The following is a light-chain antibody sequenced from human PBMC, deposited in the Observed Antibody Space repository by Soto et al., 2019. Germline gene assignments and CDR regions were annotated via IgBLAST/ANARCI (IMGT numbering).Light chain of an antibody. CDR1: SSDVGGYKY. Sequence: QSVLTQPPSASGSPGQSVTISCTGTSSDVGGYKYVSWYQQHPGKAPKLMIYEVNKRPSGVPDRFSGSKSGNTASLTISGLQAEDEADYYCSSYTSTSSYVFATGTKVTVL. J-gene: IGLJ1*01. CDR2: EVN. CDR3: SSYTSTSSYV. V-gene: IGLV2-8*01.